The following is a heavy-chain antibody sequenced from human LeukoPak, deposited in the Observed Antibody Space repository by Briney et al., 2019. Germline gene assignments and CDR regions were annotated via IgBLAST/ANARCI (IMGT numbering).Heavy chain of an antibody. CDR1: GGSISNYY. CDR2: IYYSGTT. D-gene: IGHD6-19*01. J-gene: IGHJ4*02. V-gene: IGHV4-59*01. Sequence: SETLSLTCAVSGGSISNYYWTCIRQPPGKGLEWIGYIYYSGTTNYNPSLKSRVTISVDTSKNQFSLNLSSVTAADTAVYYCARGSSGWYFDYWGQGTLVTVSS. CDR3: ARGSSGWYFDY.